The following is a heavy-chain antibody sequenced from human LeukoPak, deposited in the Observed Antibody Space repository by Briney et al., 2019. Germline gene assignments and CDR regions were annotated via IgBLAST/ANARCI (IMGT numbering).Heavy chain of an antibody. V-gene: IGHV4-59*11. CDR1: GGSISSHY. D-gene: IGHD6-13*01. CDR2: IYYSGST. CDR3: ARASIAAAGTFDYYYYMDV. J-gene: IGHJ6*03. Sequence: SETLSLTCTVSGGSISSHYWSWIRQPPGKGLEWIWYIYYSGSTNYNPSLKSRVTISVDTSKNQFSLKLSSVTAADTAVYYCARASIAAAGTFDYYYYMDVWGKGTTVTVSS.